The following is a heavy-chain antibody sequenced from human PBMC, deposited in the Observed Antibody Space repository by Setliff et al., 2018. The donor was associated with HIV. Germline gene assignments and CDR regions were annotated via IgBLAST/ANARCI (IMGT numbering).Heavy chain of an antibody. V-gene: IGHV4-61*02. CDR1: GGSISSGSYY. J-gene: IGHJ6*02. CDR3: AREDYYYYGMDV. CDR2: IYTSGST. Sequence: NPSETLSLTCTVSGGSISSGSYYWNWIRQPAGKGLEWIGRIYTSGSTNYNPSRKSRVTISVDTSKNQFSLKLSSVTAADTAVYCCAREDYYYYGMDVWGQGTTVTVSS.